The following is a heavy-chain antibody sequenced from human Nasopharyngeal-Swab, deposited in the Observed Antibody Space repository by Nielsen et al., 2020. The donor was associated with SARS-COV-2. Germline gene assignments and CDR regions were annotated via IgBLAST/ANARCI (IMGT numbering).Heavy chain of an antibody. J-gene: IGHJ6*03. Sequence: LRLSCAISGGSVSSSSAAWNWIRQSPSRGLEWLGRTYYRSKWYNDYAVSVKSRITINPDTSKNQSSLHLNSVTPEDTAVYYCARARGAYGDYYYYYYADVWGKGTTVTVSS. CDR1: GGSVSSSSAA. V-gene: IGHV6-1*01. CDR3: ARARGAYGDYYYYYYADV. D-gene: IGHD4-17*01. CDR2: TYYRSKWYN.